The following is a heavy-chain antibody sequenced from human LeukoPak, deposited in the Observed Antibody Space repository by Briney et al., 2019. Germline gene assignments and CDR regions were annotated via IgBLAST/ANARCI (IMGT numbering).Heavy chain of an antibody. CDR3: AIDAYEILQGGSFDI. V-gene: IGHV3-11*01. CDR2: ISSSGSTI. D-gene: IGHD3-9*01. CDR1: GFTFSDYY. J-gene: IGHJ3*02. Sequence: PGGSLRLSCADSGFTFSDYYMSWIRQAPGKGLEWVSYISSSGSTIYYADSVKGRFTISRDNAKNSLYLQLNSLRAEDTAVYYCAIDAYEILQGGSFDIWGQGTMVTVSS.